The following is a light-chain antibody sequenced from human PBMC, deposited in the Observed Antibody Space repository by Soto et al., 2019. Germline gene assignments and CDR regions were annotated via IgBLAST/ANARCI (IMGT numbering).Light chain of an antibody. V-gene: IGKV3-15*01. CDR1: QSVSSN. CDR3: QQYNNWPPWT. Sequence: EIVMPQSPATLSVSPGERATLSCRASQSVSSNLAWYQQKPGQAPRLLIYGASTRATGVPDRFSGSGSGTEVTLTISSLQSEDFVVYYCQQYNNWPPWTFGQGTKVEI. J-gene: IGKJ1*01. CDR2: GAS.